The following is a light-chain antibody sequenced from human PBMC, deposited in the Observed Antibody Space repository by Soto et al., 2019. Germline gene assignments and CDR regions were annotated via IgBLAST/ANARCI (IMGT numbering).Light chain of an antibody. Sequence: LTQPASVSGSPGQSITISCTGTSSDVGGFNYVSWYQHHPGKAPKLMIYEVSNRPSGVSNRFSGSKSGNTASLTISGLQAEDEADYYCSSYTSSSTDVFGTGTKVTVL. CDR3: SSYTSSSTDV. CDR1: SSDVGGFNY. J-gene: IGLJ1*01. V-gene: IGLV2-14*01. CDR2: EVS.